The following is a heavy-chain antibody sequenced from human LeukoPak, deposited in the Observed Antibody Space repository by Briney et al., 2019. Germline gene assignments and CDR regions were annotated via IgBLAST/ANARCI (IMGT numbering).Heavy chain of an antibody. CDR3: ARALEWLPNYYYYGMDV. D-gene: IGHD3-3*01. J-gene: IGHJ6*02. CDR2: INPGGGST. CDR1: GYTFTSYY. Sequence: ASVKVSCKASGYTFTSYYMHWVRQAPGQGLEWMGIINPGGGSTSYAQKFQVRVTMTRDTSTSTVYMELSSLRSEDTAVYYCARALEWLPNYYYYGMDVWGQGTTVTVSS. V-gene: IGHV1-46*01.